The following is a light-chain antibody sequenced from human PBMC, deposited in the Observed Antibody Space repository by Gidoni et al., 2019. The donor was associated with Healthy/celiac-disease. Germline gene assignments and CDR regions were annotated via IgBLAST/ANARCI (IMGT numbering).Light chain of an antibody. CDR2: AAS. Sequence: DIQMTQSPSSLSASVGDRVTITCRASQGISNYLAWYQQKPGKVPKLLIYAASTFQSGVPSRFSGSGSGTDFTLTISSLQPEDVATYYCQKYNNAPPGLFTFGPGTKVDIK. J-gene: IGKJ3*01. CDR1: QGISNY. V-gene: IGKV1-27*01. CDR3: QKYNNAPPGLFT.